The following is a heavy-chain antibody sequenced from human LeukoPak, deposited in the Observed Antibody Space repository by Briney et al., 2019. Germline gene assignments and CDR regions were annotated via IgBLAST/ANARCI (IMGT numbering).Heavy chain of an antibody. CDR3: ARRGYDILTGYYRYYFDY. J-gene: IGHJ4*02. D-gene: IGHD3-9*01. CDR1: GFTFSDYY. Sequence: GGSQRLSCAASGFTFSDYYMSWIRQAPGKGLEWVSYISSSGSTIYYADSVKGRFTISRDNAKNSLYLQMNSLRAEDTAVYYCARRGYDILTGYYRYYFDYWGQGTLVTVSS. CDR2: ISSSGSTI. V-gene: IGHV3-11*01.